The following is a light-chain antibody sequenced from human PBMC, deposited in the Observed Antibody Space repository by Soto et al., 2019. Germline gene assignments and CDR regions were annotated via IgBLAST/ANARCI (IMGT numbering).Light chain of an antibody. CDR3: SSYTISYTLFYA. Sequence: QCALAQPASVSGAPGQSITISCTGTSSDVGSDDYVSWYQQFPGKAPKLIIYDVNNRPSGVSDRFSGSKSGNTAFLTISGLQTEDEAHYYCSSYTISYTLFYAFGTGTKVTVL. CDR1: SSDVGSDDY. CDR2: DVN. J-gene: IGLJ1*01. V-gene: IGLV2-14*01.